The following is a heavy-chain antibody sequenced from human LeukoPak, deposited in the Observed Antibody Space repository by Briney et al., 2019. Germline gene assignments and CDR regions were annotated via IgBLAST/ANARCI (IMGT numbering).Heavy chain of an antibody. CDR1: GGSISSRGYY. Sequence: SETLSLTCTISGGSISSRGYYWGWIRQSPGKGLEWIGNIYLSGTTYYNPSFKSRVTISVDTSKNQFSLKLSSVTAADTAVYYCARGPDFWSGYNFDYWGQGTLVTVSS. D-gene: IGHD3-3*01. J-gene: IGHJ4*02. CDR3: ARGPDFWSGYNFDY. V-gene: IGHV4-39*07. CDR2: IYLSGTT.